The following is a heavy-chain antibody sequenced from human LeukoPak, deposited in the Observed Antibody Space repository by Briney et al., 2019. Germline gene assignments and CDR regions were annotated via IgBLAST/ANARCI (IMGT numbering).Heavy chain of an antibody. V-gene: IGHV1-69*13. Sequence: SVKVPCKASGGTFSSYAISWVRQAPGQGLEWMGGIIPIFGTANYAQKFQGRVTITADESTSTAYMELSSLRSEDTAVYYCARIRSIAYCGGDCQPNDYWGQGTLVTVSS. CDR2: IIPIFGTA. CDR3: ARIRSIAYCGGDCQPNDY. CDR1: GGTFSSYA. D-gene: IGHD2-21*02. J-gene: IGHJ4*02.